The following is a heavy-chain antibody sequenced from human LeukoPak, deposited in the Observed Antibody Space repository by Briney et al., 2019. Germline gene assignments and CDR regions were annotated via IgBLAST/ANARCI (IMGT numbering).Heavy chain of an antibody. D-gene: IGHD5-12*01. CDR1: GGTFSGYA. CDR3: ARELSGYESRVGYYYMDV. Sequence: SVKVSCKASGGTFSGYAISWVRQAPGRGLEWMGGIIPIFGTANYAQKFQGRVTITADESTSTAYMELSSLRSEDTAVYYCARELSGYESRVGYYYMDVWGKGTTVTVSS. J-gene: IGHJ6*03. V-gene: IGHV1-69*13. CDR2: IIPIFGTA.